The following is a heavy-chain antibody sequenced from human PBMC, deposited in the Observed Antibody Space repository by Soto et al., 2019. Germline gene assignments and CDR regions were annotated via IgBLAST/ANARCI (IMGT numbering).Heavy chain of an antibody. D-gene: IGHD3-16*02. V-gene: IGHV4-30-4*01. CDR3: AHTIWGSYRPFDS. CDR2: IYYSGST. Sequence: ASETLSLTCTVSGGSIISGDYYWSWIRQPPGKGLEWIGYIYYSGSTYYNPSLKSRVTISMDTSKNQLSLKLNSVTAADTAVYYCAHTIWGSYRPFDSWGQGTLVTVSS. J-gene: IGHJ4*02. CDR1: GGSIISGDYY.